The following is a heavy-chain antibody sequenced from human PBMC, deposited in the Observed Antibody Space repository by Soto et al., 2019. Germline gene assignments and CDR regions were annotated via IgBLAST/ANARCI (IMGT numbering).Heavy chain of an antibody. J-gene: IGHJ4*02. CDR3: ARGQVVAAQH. D-gene: IGHD2-15*01. V-gene: IGHV4-30-2*01. Sequence: QLQLQESGSGLVKPSQTLSLTCAVSGGSISSGGYSWSWIRQPPGKGLEWIGYIYHSGSTYYHPTLKSRVTITVARSKNQFSLKLSSVTAADTAVYYCARGQVVAAQHWGQGTLVTVSS. CDR1: GGSISSGGYS. CDR2: IYHSGST.